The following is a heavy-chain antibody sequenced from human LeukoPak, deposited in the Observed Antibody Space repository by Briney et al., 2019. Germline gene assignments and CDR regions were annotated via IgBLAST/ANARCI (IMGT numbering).Heavy chain of an antibody. D-gene: IGHD3-10*01. CDR2: ISAYNGNT. CDR3: ATEGFRYGSGSYYNVFDY. J-gene: IGHJ4*02. V-gene: IGHV1-18*01. Sequence: ASVKVSCTASGYTFTSYGISWVRQAPGQGLEWMGWISAYNGNTNYAQKLQGRVTMTTDTSTSTAYMELSSLRSEDTAVYYCATEGFRYGSGSYYNVFDYWGQGTLVTVSS. CDR1: GYTFTSYG.